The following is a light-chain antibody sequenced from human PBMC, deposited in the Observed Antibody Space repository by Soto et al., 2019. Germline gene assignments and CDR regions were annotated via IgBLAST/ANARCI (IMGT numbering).Light chain of an antibody. Sequence: VLTQPPSASGTPGQRVTISCSGSSSNIGSNTVNWYQQLPGTAPKLLIYANNQRPSGVPDRFSGSKSGTSASLAISGLQSEDEADYYCAAWDDSLNGHVVFGGGTKVTVL. J-gene: IGLJ2*01. CDR3: AAWDDSLNGHVV. CDR2: ANN. V-gene: IGLV1-44*01. CDR1: SSNIGSNT.